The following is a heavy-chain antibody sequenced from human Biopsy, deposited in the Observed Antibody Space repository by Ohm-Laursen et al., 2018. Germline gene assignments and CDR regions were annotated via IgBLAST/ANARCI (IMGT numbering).Heavy chain of an antibody. Sequence: TLSLTCTVSRGSISSYYWSWIRQPPGKGLEWIGYMSNSGSTNYNPSLKTRVTISLDTSKNQFSLQLSSVTAADTAVYYCARTPRDSFWSGSYKRGLWFDPWGQGTLVTVSS. V-gene: IGHV4-59*01. J-gene: IGHJ5*02. CDR2: MSNSGST. CDR3: ARTPRDSFWSGSYKRGLWFDP. D-gene: IGHD3-3*01. CDR1: RGSISSYY.